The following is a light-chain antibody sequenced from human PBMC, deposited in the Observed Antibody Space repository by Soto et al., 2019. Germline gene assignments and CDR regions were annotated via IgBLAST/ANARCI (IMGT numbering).Light chain of an antibody. Sequence: EIVLTQSPGTLSLSPGESATLSCRASQSVGRNYLAWFQHKPDQAPRLLIYDASNRATGVPDRFSGSGSGTDFTLSVTRLEREDFAVYYCHQYAVSPLTFGGGTKVDI. CDR1: QSVGRNY. CDR3: HQYAVSPLT. CDR2: DAS. V-gene: IGKV3-20*01. J-gene: IGKJ4*01.